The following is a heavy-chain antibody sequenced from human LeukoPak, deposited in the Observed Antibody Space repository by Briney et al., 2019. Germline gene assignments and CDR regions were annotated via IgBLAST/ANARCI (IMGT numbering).Heavy chain of an antibody. V-gene: IGHV1-18*01. CDR1: GYTFTCYG. J-gene: IGHJ4*02. CDR3: ARDRRGSGRYYQDY. Sequence: GASVKVSCKASGYTFTCYGISWVRQAPGQGLEWMGWISAYNGNTNYAQKLQGTVTMSTDTSTSTAYMELRSLRSDDTAVYYCARDRRGSGRYYQDYWGQGTLVTVFS. CDR2: ISAYNGNT. D-gene: IGHD3-10*01.